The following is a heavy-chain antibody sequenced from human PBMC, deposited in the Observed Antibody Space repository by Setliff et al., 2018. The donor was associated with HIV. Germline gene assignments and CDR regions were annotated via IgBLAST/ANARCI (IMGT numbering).Heavy chain of an antibody. Sequence: GGSVKVSCKTSGYTFSAHYIHWVRQAPGQGLEWAGFINPNTGSTNYPQKFQGRVTMTGDTSISTAFLELTSLTSDDTAVYYCARGANFPYSSSSDYWGQGTLVTVSS. CDR2: INPNTGST. J-gene: IGHJ4*02. V-gene: IGHV1-2*02. CDR3: ARGANFPYSSSSDY. CDR1: GYTFSAHY. D-gene: IGHD6-6*01.